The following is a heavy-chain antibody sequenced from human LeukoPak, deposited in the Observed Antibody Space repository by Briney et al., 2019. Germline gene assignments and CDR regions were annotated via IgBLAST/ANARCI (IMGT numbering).Heavy chain of an antibody. CDR3: ARDQPRGNYDYWFDP. Sequence: ASVTVSCKASGYTFTTYYMHWVRQAPGQGLEWLGVIYPSGGSTTYAQKFQGRVTLTRDMSTSTFYMDLSSLRSGDTAIYYCARDQPRGNYDYWFDPWGQGTLVTVSS. D-gene: IGHD3-16*01. CDR2: IYPSGGST. V-gene: IGHV1-46*01. J-gene: IGHJ5*02. CDR1: GYTFTTYY.